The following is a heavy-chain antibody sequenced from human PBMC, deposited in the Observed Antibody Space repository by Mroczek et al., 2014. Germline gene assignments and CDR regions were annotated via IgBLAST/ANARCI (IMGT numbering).Heavy chain of an antibody. D-gene: IGHD3-16*01. Sequence: QVQLQESGAGLLKPSETLSLTCAVYGGSFSGYYWSWIRQPPGKGLEWIGEINHSGSTNYNPSLKSRVTISVDTSKNQFSLKLSSVTAADTAVYYCARGWGGRAYAFDIWGQGTMVTVSS. CDR2: INHSGST. J-gene: IGHJ3*02. V-gene: IGHV4-34*01. CDR1: GGSFSGYY. CDR3: ARGWGGRAYAFDI.